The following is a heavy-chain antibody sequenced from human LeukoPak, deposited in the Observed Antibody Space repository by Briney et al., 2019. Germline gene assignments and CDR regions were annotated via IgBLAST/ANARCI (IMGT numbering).Heavy chain of an antibody. CDR1: GGSISDSRT. D-gene: IGHD6-19*01. V-gene: IGHV4-39*07. CDR3: AREGSSSGWRPFDI. J-gene: IGHJ3*02. CDR2: IHGDGRT. Sequence: SETLSLTCTVSGGSISDSRTWGWVRQPPGKGLEWIANIHGDGRTASNPSLKSRVTISLDTSKNQFSLNLSSVTAADTAVYYCAREGSSSGWRPFDIWGQGTVVTVSS.